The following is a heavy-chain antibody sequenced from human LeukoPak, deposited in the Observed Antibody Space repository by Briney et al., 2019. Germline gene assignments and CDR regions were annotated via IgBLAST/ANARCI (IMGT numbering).Heavy chain of an antibody. CDR2: IYPGDSDT. V-gene: IGHV5-51*01. CDR3: ARSGDYGDYVNWFDP. Sequence: GESLKISCKGSGYSFTSYWIGWVRQMPGKGLEWMGIIYPGDSDTRYSPSFQGQVTISADKSISTAYLQWSSLKASDTAMYYCARSGDYGDYVNWFDPWGQGTLVTASS. D-gene: IGHD4-17*01. J-gene: IGHJ5*02. CDR1: GYSFTSYW.